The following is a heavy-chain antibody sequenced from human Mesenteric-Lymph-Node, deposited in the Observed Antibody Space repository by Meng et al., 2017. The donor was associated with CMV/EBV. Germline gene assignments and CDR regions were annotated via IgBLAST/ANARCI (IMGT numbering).Heavy chain of an antibody. Sequence: SETLSLTCTVSGVSVDNGIYYWNWIRQPPGKGLEWIGYISYIGTTNYNPSLKSRVTISVDTSKNQFSLKLTSVTAADTAVYYCAREFWGMEIAPVAFDIWGQGRKVTVSS. D-gene: IGHD2-8*01. CDR2: ISYIGTT. V-gene: IGHV4-61*01. CDR1: GVSVDNGIYY. J-gene: IGHJ3*02. CDR3: AREFWGMEIAPVAFDI.